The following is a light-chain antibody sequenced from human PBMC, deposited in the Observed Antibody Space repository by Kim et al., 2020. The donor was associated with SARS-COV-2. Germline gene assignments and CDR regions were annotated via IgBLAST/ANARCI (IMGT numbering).Light chain of an antibody. CDR1: SLRSYY. CDR3: QSRDSGGNVL. V-gene: IGLV3-19*01. CDR2: VRN. J-gene: IGLJ2*01. Sequence: SSELTQDPAVSVALGQTVRITCQGDSLRSYYATWYQQRPRQAPVLVIYVRNNRPSGIPDRFSGSSSGNTASLTISGAQAGDEADFYCQSRDSGGNVLFGGGTQLTVL.